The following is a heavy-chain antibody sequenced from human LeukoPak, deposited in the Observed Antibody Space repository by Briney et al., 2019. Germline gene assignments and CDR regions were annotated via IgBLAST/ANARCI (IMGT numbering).Heavy chain of an antibody. J-gene: IGHJ4*02. CDR3: ARDRTSSSSWYDFDY. D-gene: IGHD6-13*01. V-gene: IGHV1-46*01. CDR1: GYTFTSYY. CDR2: INPSGGST. Sequence: HVASVKVSCKASGYTFTSYYMHWVRQAPGQGLEWMGIINPSGGSTSYAQNFQGRVTMTRDMSTSTLYMELSSLRAEDTAVYYCARDRTSSSSWYDFDYWGQGTLVTVSS.